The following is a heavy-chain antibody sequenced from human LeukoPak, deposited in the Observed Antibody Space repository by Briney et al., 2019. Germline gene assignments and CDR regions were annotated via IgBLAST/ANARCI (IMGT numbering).Heavy chain of an antibody. V-gene: IGHV1-8*02. CDR3: ARGLSRCSSGNCYEPNWLDS. CDR2: MDPNRGNT. Sequence: GASVKVSCKASGYIFTSFDINWVRQAPGQGLEWMGWMDPNRGNTGYAPKFQGRVTMARSTSVTTAYMELSSLTSEDTAVYYCARGLSRCSSGNCYEPNWLDSWGQGTLVTVSS. J-gene: IGHJ5*01. CDR1: GYIFTSFD. D-gene: IGHD2-2*01.